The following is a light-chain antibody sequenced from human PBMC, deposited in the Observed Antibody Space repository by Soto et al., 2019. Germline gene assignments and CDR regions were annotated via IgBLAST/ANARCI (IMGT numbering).Light chain of an antibody. J-gene: IGLJ2*01. CDR3: CSYAPGTTAI. CDR2: QGS. CDR1: SSDVGSYNL. Sequence: QSALTQPASVSGSPGQSITISCTGTSSDVGSYNLVSWYQHHPGKAPKLIISQGSKRPSGVSNRFSGSKSGNTASLTISGLQAEDEADYYCCSYAPGTTAIFGGGTKLTVL. V-gene: IGLV2-23*01.